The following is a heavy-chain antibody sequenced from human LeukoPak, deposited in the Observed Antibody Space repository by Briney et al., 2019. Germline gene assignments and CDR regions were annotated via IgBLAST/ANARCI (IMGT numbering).Heavy chain of an antibody. D-gene: IGHD5-18*01. Sequence: PSETLSLTCTVSGASITSGLYYWNWVRQPAGKGLEWIGRIYTSGSTNYNPSLKSRVTISLDTSKHQFSLKLTSVTAADTAVYYCARGRGPALVTSYYYLDVWGKGTTVTISS. J-gene: IGHJ6*03. CDR1: GASITSGLYY. CDR2: IYTSGST. V-gene: IGHV4-61*02. CDR3: ARGRGPALVTSYYYLDV.